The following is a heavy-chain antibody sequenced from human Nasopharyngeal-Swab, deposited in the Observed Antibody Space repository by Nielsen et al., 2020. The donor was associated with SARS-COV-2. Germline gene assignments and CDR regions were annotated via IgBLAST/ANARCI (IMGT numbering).Heavy chain of an antibody. CDR3: VKDYLREGYF. J-gene: IGHJ4*02. CDR2: IDSLHNT. Sequence: GESLKISCAASGFTFRSYAMTWVRQAPGKGLEWVSAIDSLHNTYYADSVKGRFTLSRDNSKNTLYLQMNSPRAEDTAVYYCVKDYLREGYFGGQGTLVTVSS. V-gene: IGHV3-23*01. CDR1: GFTFRSYA. D-gene: IGHD3-9*01.